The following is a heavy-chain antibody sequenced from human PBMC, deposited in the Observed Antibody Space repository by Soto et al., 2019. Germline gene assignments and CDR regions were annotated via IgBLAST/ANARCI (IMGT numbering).Heavy chain of an antibody. J-gene: IGHJ4*02. CDR2: INPSGGST. D-gene: IGHD3-3*01. CDR3: ALTRIRDFWSGYYTGIPTPAPGPDY. CDR1: GYTFTSYY. Sequence: GASVKVSCEASGYTFTSYYMHWVRQAPGQGLEWMGVINPSGGSTSYAQKFQGGVTMTRDTSTSTVYMELSSLRSEDTAVYYCALTRIRDFWSGYYTGIPTPAPGPDYWGQGTLVTVSS. V-gene: IGHV1-46*03.